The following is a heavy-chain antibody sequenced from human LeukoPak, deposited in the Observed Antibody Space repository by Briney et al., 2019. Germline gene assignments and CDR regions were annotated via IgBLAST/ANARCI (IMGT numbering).Heavy chain of an antibody. J-gene: IGHJ4*02. Sequence: QLGRSLRLSCAASGFTFSSYGMHWVRQAPGKGLEWVAVISYDGSNKYYADSVKGRFTISRDNSKNTLYLQMNSLRAEDTAVYYCAKGFKRYCSGGSCPGDYFDYWGQGTLVTVSS. CDR1: GFTFSSYG. CDR2: ISYDGSNK. V-gene: IGHV3-30*18. D-gene: IGHD2-15*01. CDR3: AKGFKRYCSGGSCPGDYFDY.